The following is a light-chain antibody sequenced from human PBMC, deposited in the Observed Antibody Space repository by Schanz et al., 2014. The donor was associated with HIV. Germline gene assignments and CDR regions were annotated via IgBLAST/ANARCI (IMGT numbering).Light chain of an antibody. Sequence: QSALTQPASVSGSPGQSITISCTGTSSDVGSYNLVSWYQQHPGKAPKLMIYEVSKRPSGVSSRFSGSKSGNTASLTFSGLQAEDEADYYCCSYAGTSTFVVFGGGTKLTVL. CDR2: EVS. J-gene: IGLJ2*01. V-gene: IGLV2-23*02. CDR1: SSDVGSYNL. CDR3: CSYAGTSTFVV.